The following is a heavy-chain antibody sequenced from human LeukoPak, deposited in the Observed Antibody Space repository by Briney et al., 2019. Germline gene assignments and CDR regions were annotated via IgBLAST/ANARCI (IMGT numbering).Heavy chain of an antibody. V-gene: IGHV4-38-2*02. D-gene: IGHD3-10*02. CDR2: IYHSGST. J-gene: IGHJ4*02. CDR1: GYSISSGYY. CDR3: ARVPANYYVFDY. Sequence: SETLSLTCTVSGYSISSGYYWGWIRQPPGKGLGWIGSIYHSGSTYYNPSLKSRVTISVDTSKNQFSLKLSSVTAADTAVYYCARVPANYYVFDYWGQGTLVTVSS.